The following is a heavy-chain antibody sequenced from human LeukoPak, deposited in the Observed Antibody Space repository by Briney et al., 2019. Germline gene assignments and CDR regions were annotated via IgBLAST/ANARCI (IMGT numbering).Heavy chain of an antibody. J-gene: IGHJ4*02. Sequence: PGASLRLSCAASGFTFSSYAMNWVRQVPGKGLEWVSAMSGSGSSKYYADSVKGRFTISRDTSRNTLYLQMNSLRAEDTAIYYCAKTYCSTTRCLSWGNDYWGQGTLVIVSS. CDR3: AKTYCSTTRCLSWGNDY. D-gene: IGHD2-2*01. CDR2: MSGSGSSK. CDR1: GFTFSSYA. V-gene: IGHV3-23*01.